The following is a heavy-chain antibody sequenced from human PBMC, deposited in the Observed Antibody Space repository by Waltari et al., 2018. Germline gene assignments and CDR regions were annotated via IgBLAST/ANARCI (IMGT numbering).Heavy chain of an antibody. CDR1: GGTFSSYA. V-gene: IGHV1-69*08. D-gene: IGHD1-26*01. J-gene: IGHJ4*02. Sequence: QVQLVQSGAEVKKPGSSVKVSCKASGGTFSSYAISWVRQAPGQGLEWMGRIIPIFGTANYAQKFQGRVTITADKSTSTAYMELSSLRSEDTAVYYCAREITSGSYLSNAPFDYWGQGTLVTVSS. CDR2: IIPIFGTA. CDR3: AREITSGSYLSNAPFDY.